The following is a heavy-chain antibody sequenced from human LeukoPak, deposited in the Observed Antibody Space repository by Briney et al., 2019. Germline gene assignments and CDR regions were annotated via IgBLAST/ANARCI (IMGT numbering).Heavy chain of an antibody. Sequence: ASVTVSCTASGYTFTSYGISWVRQAPGQGLERMGWISAYNGNTNYAQKPQGRVTITPDTSTSTPHMELRSLRSDDTAVYYCAREWARVYYYDSSGYFRDAFDIWGQGTMVTVSS. D-gene: IGHD3-22*01. J-gene: IGHJ3*02. CDR2: ISAYNGNT. V-gene: IGHV1-18*01. CDR3: AREWARVYYYDSSGYFRDAFDI. CDR1: GYTFTSYG.